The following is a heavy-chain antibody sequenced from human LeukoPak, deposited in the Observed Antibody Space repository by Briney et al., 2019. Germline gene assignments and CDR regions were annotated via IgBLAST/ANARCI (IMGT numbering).Heavy chain of an antibody. CDR3: ARAGLGASADI. J-gene: IGHJ4*02. V-gene: IGHV3-33*01. CDR2: IWYDGSNK. Sequence: PGGSLRLSCAASGFTFSNYGMHWVRQAPGKGLEWVALIWYDGSNKYYADSVKGRFTISRDNSQSTVDLQMNSLRVEDTAVYYCARAGLGASADIWGPGTLVTVSS. D-gene: IGHD6-13*01. CDR1: GFTFSNYG.